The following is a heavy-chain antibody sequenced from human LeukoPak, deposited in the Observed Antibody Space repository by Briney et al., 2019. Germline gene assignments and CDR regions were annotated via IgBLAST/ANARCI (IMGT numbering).Heavy chain of an antibody. J-gene: IGHJ4*02. D-gene: IGHD5-24*01. CDR1: GFTVSSNY. CDR2: IYSGGST. CDR3: AREGGRDGYNLGGDY. V-gene: IGHV3-53*01. Sequence: GGSLRLSCAASGFTVSSNYMSWVRQAPGKGLEWVSVIYSGGSTYYADSVKGRFTISRDNSKNTLYLQMNSLRAEDTAVYYCAREGGRDGYNLGGDYWGQGTLVTVSS.